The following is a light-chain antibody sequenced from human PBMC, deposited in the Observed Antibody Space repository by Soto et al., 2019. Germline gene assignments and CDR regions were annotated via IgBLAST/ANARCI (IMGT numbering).Light chain of an antibody. CDR1: QSISIW. CDR3: QQYNSYSRT. Sequence: DIQMTQSPSTLSSSVGDRVTISCGASQSISIWLAWYQQKPGKAPKLLIYKASSLESGVPSRFSGSGSGTEFTLTISSLQPDDFATYYCQQYNSYSRTFGQGTKVDIK. J-gene: IGKJ1*01. V-gene: IGKV1-5*03. CDR2: KAS.